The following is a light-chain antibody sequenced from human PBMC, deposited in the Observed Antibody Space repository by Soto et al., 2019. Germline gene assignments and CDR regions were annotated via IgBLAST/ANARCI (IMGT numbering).Light chain of an antibody. J-gene: IGLJ1*01. CDR2: EVA. CDR3: SSYTSTSLPFV. CDR1: SSDIGGYTY. V-gene: IGLV2-14*01. Sequence: QSALTQPASVSGSPGQSITISCTGSSSDIGGYTYVSWYQQYPGEAPKLLIYEVAHRPSGVSSRFSGSKSGDTASLTISGLQAEDEADYYCSSYTSTSLPFVFGTGTKLTVL.